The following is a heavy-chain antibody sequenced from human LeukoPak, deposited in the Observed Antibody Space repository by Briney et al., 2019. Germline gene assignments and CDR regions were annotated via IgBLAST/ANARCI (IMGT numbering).Heavy chain of an antibody. CDR2: IYYSGST. J-gene: IGHJ4*02. Sequence: PSETLSLTCTVSGGSISSDTSYWGWIRQPPGKGLEWIGTIYYSGSTYYNPSLKSRVTMSVDTSKNQFSLKLSSVTAADTAVYYCAREINGEFDYWGQGTLVTVSS. D-gene: IGHD3-10*01. V-gene: IGHV4-39*07. CDR3: AREINGEFDY. CDR1: GGSISSDTSY.